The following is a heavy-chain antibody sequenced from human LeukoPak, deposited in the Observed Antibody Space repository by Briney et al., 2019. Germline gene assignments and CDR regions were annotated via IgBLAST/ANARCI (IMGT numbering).Heavy chain of an antibody. V-gene: IGHV1-2*02. J-gene: IGHJ5*02. Sequence: ASVEVSCKASGYTFTGYYMHWVRQAPGQGLEWMGWINPNSGGTNYAQKFHGRVTMTRDTSNSIVYMELSRLRSDDTAVYYCARGRPIYYSAFDPWGQGTLVTVSS. CDR2: INPNSGGT. CDR3: ARGRPIYYSAFDP. CDR1: GYTFTGYY. D-gene: IGHD2-21*01.